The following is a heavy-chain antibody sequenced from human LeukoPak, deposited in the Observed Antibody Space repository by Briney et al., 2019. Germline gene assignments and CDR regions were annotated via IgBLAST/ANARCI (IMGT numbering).Heavy chain of an antibody. CDR3: ARPMIRGIIIN. V-gene: IGHV3-7*01. CDR2: IKQDGNEE. J-gene: IGHJ4*02. CDR1: GFYFSNYW. D-gene: IGHD3-10*01. Sequence: PGGSLRLSCAASGFYFSNYWMYWVRQAPGKGLEWVANIKQDGNEENYVDSVKGRFTISRDNAKNSLYLQMNSLRVEDTAVYYCARPMIRGIIINWGQGTLVTVSS.